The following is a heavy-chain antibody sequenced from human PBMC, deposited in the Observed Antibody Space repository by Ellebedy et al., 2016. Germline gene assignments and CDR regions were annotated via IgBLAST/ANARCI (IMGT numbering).Heavy chain of an antibody. D-gene: IGHD4-17*01. J-gene: IGHJ4*02. CDR3: ARGYGSDYFDY. V-gene: IGHV3-74*03. CDR1: GVMFPTYW. Sequence: GGSLRLSXATSGVMFPTYWMHWVRQAPGKGLQWVSQINGDGTRATYADSVRGRFTISRDNTKNTLYLHARNLRVEDTAVYFCARGYGSDYFDYWGQGALVTVSS. CDR2: INGDGTRA.